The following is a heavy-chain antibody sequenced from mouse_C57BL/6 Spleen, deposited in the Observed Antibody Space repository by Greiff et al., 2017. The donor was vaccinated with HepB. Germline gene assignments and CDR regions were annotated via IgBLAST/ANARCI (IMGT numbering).Heavy chain of an antibody. CDR2: INPNNGGT. V-gene: IGHV1-26*01. J-gene: IGHJ2*01. CDR3: ARSETYYYGSSPFDY. CDR1: GYTFTDYY. D-gene: IGHD1-1*01. Sequence: EVQLQQSGPELVKPGASVKISCKASGYTFTDYYMNWVKQSHGKSLEWIGDINPNNGGTSYNQKFKGKATLTVDKSSSTAYMELRSLTSEDSAVYYCARSETYYYGSSPFDYWGQGTTLTVSS.